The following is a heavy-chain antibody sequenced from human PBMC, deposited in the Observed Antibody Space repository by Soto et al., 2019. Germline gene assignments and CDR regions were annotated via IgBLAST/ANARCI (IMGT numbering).Heavy chain of an antibody. CDR3: ARDPGHDEAIDY. CDR2: IWHDGKNK. J-gene: IGHJ4*02. CDR1: GFTFSNYG. Sequence: QVQVVESGGGVVQTGRSLRLSCATSGFTFSNYGMHWVRQAPGKGLERVAVIWHDGKNKYYADSVKGRFTISRDNSKNTLFLQMDSLSAEDTAVYHCARDPGHDEAIDYWGQGTLVTVSS. D-gene: IGHD1-1*01. V-gene: IGHV3-33*01.